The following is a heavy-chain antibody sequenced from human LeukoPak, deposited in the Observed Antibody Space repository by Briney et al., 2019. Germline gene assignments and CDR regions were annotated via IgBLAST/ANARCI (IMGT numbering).Heavy chain of an antibody. D-gene: IGHD1-26*01. J-gene: IGHJ4*02. CDR1: GFTFSDHY. V-gene: IGHV3-72*01. CDR2: ARKKANSYTT. CDR3: ARDSGTYTWDH. Sequence: PGGSLRLSCAASGFTFSDHYMDWVRQAPGKGLEWVGRARKKANSYTTEYAASVKGRFTISRDDSKNALYLQMNSLKTEDTAVYYCARDSGTYTWDHWGQGTLVTVSS.